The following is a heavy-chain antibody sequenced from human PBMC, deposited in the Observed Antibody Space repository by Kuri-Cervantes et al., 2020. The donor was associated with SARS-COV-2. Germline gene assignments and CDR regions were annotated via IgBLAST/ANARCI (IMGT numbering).Heavy chain of an antibody. CDR1: GGSFSGYY. CDR3: ARDTTVTTERYFGMDV. CDR2: INHRGST. D-gene: IGHD4-17*01. J-gene: IGHJ6*02. Sequence: SETLSLTCAVYGGSFSGYYWSWIRQPPGKGMEWIGEINHRGSTNYNPSLKSRVTISVDKSKNQFSLKLRSVTAADTAVYYCARDTTVTTERYFGMDVWGQGTTVTVSS. V-gene: IGHV4-34*01.